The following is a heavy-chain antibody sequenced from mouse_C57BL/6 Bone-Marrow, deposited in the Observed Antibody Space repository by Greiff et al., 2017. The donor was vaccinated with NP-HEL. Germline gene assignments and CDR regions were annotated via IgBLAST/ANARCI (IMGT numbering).Heavy chain of an antibody. CDR2: IYPGDGDT. J-gene: IGHJ3*01. D-gene: IGHD2-4*01. CDR3: ARYDYDYDWFAY. V-gene: IGHV1-82*01. Sequence: LVESGPELVKPGASVKISCKASGYAFSSSRMNWVKQRPGKGLEWIGRIYPGDGDTNYNGKFKGKATLTADKSSSTAYMQLSSLTSEDSAVYFCARYDYDYDWFAYWGQGTLVTVSA. CDR1: GYAFSSSR.